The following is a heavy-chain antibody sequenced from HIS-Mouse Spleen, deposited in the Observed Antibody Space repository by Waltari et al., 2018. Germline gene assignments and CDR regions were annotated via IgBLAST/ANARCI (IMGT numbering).Heavy chain of an antibody. Sequence: QLQLQESGPGLVKPSETLSLTCTVPGGPISSSSYYWGWIRQPPGKGLEWIGSIYYSGSTYYNPSLKSRVTISVDTSKNQFSLKLSSVTAADTAVYYCARDYGDNWFDPWGQGTLVTVSS. D-gene: IGHD4-17*01. V-gene: IGHV4-39*07. CDR2: IYYSGST. CDR3: ARDYGDNWFDP. CDR1: GGPISSSSYY. J-gene: IGHJ5*02.